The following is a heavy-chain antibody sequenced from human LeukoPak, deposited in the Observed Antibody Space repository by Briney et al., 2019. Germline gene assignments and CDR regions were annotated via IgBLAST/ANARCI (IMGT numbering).Heavy chain of an antibody. CDR2: ISYDGSNK. CDR1: GFTFSSYA. J-gene: IGHJ4*02. CDR3: ASLPTVAKIGAGDY. V-gene: IGHV3-30*04. D-gene: IGHD6-13*01. Sequence: GGSLRLSCAASGFTFSSYAMHWVRQAPGKGLEWVAVISYDGSNKYYADSVKGRFTISRDNSKNTLYLQMNSLRAEDTAVYYCASLPTVAKIGAGDYWGQGTLVTVSS.